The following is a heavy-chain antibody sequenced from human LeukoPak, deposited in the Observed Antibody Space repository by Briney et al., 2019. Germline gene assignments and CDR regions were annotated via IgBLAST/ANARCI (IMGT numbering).Heavy chain of an antibody. CDR3: AKDPGGLWLLKTVNYYFDY. V-gene: IGHV3-23*01. J-gene: IGHJ4*02. D-gene: IGHD5-18*01. CDR2: ISGSGGST. Sequence: PGGSLRPSCAASGFTFSSYAMSWVRQAPGKGLEWVSAISGSGGSTYYADSVKGRFTISRDNSKNTLYLQMNSLRAEDTAVYYCAKDPGGLWLLKTVNYYFDYWGQGTLVTVSS. CDR1: GFTFSSYA.